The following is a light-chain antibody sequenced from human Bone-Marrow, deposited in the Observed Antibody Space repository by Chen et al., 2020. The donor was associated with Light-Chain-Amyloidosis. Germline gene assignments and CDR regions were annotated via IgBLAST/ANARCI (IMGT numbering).Light chain of an antibody. Sequence: EIVMTQSPVTLSVSPGERATLSCRASQSVNNHLAWYQQKPGQTPRLLIYGASTRAPATPTRISGSASGTEFTLTISSLKSEDVAVYYCQQYYDWPTFGPGTKVHI. V-gene: IGKV3-15*01. CDR2: GAS. J-gene: IGKJ3*01. CDR3: QQYYDWPT. CDR1: QSVNNH.